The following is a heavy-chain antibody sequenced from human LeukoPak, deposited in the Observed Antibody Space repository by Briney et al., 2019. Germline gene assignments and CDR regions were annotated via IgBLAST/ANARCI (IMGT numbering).Heavy chain of an antibody. V-gene: IGHV4-39*02. CDR1: GGSISSSIYN. J-gene: IGHJ5*02. CDR2: IYYTGIT. Sequence: SETLSLTCTISGGSISSSIYNWGWIRQSPGKWLEWIGSIYYTGITNYNPSLKSRVTISVDTSKNQFSLRLSSVTAADTSVYYCARERDYYDSSGDNWFDPWGQGTLVTVSS. CDR3: ARERDYYDSSGDNWFDP. D-gene: IGHD3-22*01.